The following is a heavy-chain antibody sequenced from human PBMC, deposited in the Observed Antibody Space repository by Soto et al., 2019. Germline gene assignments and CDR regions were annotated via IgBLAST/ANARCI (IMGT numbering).Heavy chain of an antibody. CDR1: GYTLTELS. Sequence: ASVKVSCKVSGYTLTELSMHWVRQAPGKGLEWMGGFDPEDGETIYAQKFQGRVTMTEDTSTDTAYMELSSLRSEDTAVYYCATALGIAAAGFFDYWGQGTLVTVSS. D-gene: IGHD6-13*01. CDR2: FDPEDGET. CDR3: ATALGIAAAGFFDY. J-gene: IGHJ4*02. V-gene: IGHV1-24*01.